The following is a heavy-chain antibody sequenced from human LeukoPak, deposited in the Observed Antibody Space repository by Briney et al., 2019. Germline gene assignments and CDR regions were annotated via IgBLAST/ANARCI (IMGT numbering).Heavy chain of an antibody. J-gene: IGHJ3*02. CDR1: GGSFSGYS. Sequence: SETLSLTCAVNGGSFSGYSWSWVRQPPGKGLEWIGEINHSGSTKYNPSLKSRVTISVDTSKKQLSLELSSMTAADMAVYYCARGYCSSTSCYGAAFDIWGQGTMVTVSS. V-gene: IGHV4-34*01. CDR2: INHSGST. D-gene: IGHD2-2*01. CDR3: ARGYCSSTSCYGAAFDI.